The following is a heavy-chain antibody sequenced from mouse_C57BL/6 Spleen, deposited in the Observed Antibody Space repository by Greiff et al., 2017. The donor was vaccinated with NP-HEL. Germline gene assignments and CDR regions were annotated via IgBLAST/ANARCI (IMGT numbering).Heavy chain of an antibody. CDR3: ARGDYYGLAY. CDR1: GFSLTSYG. V-gene: IGHV2-2*01. J-gene: IGHJ3*01. CDR2: IWSGGST. Sequence: QVQLQQSGPGLVQPSQSLSITCTVSGFSLTSYGVHWVRQSPGKGLEWLGVIWSGGSTDYNAAFISRLSISKDNSKSQVFFKMNSLQADDTAIYYCARGDYYGLAYWGQGTLVTVSA. D-gene: IGHD1-1*01.